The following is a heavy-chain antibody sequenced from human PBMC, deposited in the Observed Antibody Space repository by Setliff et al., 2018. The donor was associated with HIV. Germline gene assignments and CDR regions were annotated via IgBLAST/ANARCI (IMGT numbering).Heavy chain of an antibody. CDR3: ARGLNYYGSGSYLPLGY. CDR1: GGSFNDYY. CDR2: IGHSGST. V-gene: IGHV4-34*01. D-gene: IGHD3-10*01. Sequence: ASETLSLTCAVYGGSFNDYYWTWIRQPPGKGLEWIGEIGHSGSTKYHASLKSRVTISIDTSKNQISLKLSSVTAADTAVYYCARGLNYYGSGSYLPLGYWGQGTLVTVSS. J-gene: IGHJ4*02.